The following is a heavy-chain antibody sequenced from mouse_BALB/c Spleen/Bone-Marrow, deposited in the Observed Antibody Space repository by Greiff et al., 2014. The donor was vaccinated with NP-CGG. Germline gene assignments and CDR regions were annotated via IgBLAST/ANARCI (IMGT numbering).Heavy chain of an antibody. CDR1: GYTFSNHY. CDR2: SNPSNGGS. J-gene: IGHJ1*01. Sequence: QVQLQQSGAELVKPGASVKLSCKASGYTFSNHYMYWVKQRPGQGLEWIGESNPSNGGSNFNEKFKSKATLTVDKSSSTAYMQLSSLTSEDSAVYYCTRSNYGYWYFDVWGAGTTVTVSS. V-gene: IGHV1S81*02. CDR3: TRSNYGYWYFDV. D-gene: IGHD1-1*01.